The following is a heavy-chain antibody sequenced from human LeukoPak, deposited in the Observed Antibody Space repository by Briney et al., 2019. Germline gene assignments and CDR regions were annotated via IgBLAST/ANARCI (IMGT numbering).Heavy chain of an antibody. CDR3: ARRAGAYSHPYDY. CDR2: IYSGGST. Sequence: GGSLRLSCAASEFSVGSNYMTWVRQAPGKGLEWVSLIYSGGSTYYADSVKGRFTISGDNSKNTLYLQMNSLRAEDTAVYYCARRAGAYSHPYDYWGQGTLVTVSS. V-gene: IGHV3-66*04. D-gene: IGHD4/OR15-4a*01. CDR1: EFSVGSNY. J-gene: IGHJ4*02.